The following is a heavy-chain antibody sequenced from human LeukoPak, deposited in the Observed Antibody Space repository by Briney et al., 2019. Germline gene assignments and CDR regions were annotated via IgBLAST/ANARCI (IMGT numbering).Heavy chain of an antibody. J-gene: IGHJ2*01. CDR2: INHSGST. CDR1: GGSFSGYY. V-gene: IGHV4-34*01. Sequence: PSETLSLTCAVYGGSFSGYYWSWIRQPPGKGLEWMGEINHSGSTNYNPSLKSRVTISVDTSKNKFSLKLSSVTAADTAVYYCARVNCYFDLGGRGTLVTVSS. CDR3: ARVNCYFDL.